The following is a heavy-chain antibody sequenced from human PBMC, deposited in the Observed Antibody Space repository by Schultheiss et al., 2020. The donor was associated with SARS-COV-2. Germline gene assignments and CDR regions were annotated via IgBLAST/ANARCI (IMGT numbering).Heavy chain of an antibody. CDR3: AREETPGSGMDV. Sequence: GESLKISCKGSGYTFTSYGISWVRQAPGQGLEWLGWISGYNDNTNYAQNLQGRVTMTTDTSTSTAYMELRSLRSDDTAVYYCAREETPGSGMDVWGQGTTVTVSS. CDR2: ISGYNDNT. CDR1: GYTFTSYG. J-gene: IGHJ6*02. V-gene: IGHV1-18*01. D-gene: IGHD3-10*01.